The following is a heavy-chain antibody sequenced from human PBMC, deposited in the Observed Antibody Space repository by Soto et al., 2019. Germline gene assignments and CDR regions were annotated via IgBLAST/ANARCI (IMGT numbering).Heavy chain of an antibody. Sequence: SVKVSCKASGGTFSSYAISWVRQAPGQGLEWMGGIIPIFGTANYAQKFQGRVTITADESTSTAYMELSSLRSEDTAAYYCARDPKGAMVRGVIIVSWFDPWGQGTLVTVSS. CDR1: GGTFSSYA. CDR3: ARDPKGAMVRGVIIVSWFDP. CDR2: IIPIFGTA. V-gene: IGHV1-69*13. J-gene: IGHJ5*02. D-gene: IGHD3-10*01.